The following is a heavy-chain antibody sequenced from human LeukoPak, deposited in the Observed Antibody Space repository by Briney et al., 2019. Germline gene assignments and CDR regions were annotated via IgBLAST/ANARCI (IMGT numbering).Heavy chain of an antibody. D-gene: IGHD6-19*01. Sequence: PGGSLRLSCAASGFAFNNYAMSWVRQAPGRGLEWVSSIGGSGGSTYYADSVRGRFTMSRDNSKNTLYLQMNSLRAEDTAVYFCAKEGDSIGYYVLLCFFDYWGQGTLVTVSS. V-gene: IGHV3-23*01. CDR2: IGGSGGST. CDR1: GFAFNNYA. CDR3: AKEGDSIGYYVLLCFFDY. J-gene: IGHJ4*02.